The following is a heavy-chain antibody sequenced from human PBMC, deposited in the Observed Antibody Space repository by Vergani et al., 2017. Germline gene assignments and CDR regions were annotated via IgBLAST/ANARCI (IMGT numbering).Heavy chain of an antibody. V-gene: IGHV1-8*01. J-gene: IGHJ5*02. CDR2: MNPNSGNT. CDR3: ARVETREMTTEDCRFDP. Sequence: QVQLVQSGAEVKKPGASVKVSCKASGYTFTSYDINWVRQASGQGLEWMGWMNPNSGNTGYAQQFQGRVTMTRDTSISTAYMEVTSLRSDDTSVYYCARVETREMTTEDCRFDPWGQGTLVTVSS. CDR1: GYTFTSYD. D-gene: IGHD4-11*01.